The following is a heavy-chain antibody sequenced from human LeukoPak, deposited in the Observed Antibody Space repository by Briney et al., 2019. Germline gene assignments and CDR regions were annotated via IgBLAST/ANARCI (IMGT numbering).Heavy chain of an antibody. CDR2: ISYDGSNK. J-gene: IGHJ4*02. D-gene: IGHD3-10*01. CDR3: ARELELWFGELLLRSPDY. Sequence: GGSLRLSCSASGFTFSSYAMHWVRQAPGKGLEWVAVISYDGSNKYYADSVKGRFTISRDNSKNTLYLQMNSLRAEDTAVYYCARELELWFGELLLRSPDYWGQGTLVTVSS. V-gene: IGHV3-30-3*01. CDR1: GFTFSSYA.